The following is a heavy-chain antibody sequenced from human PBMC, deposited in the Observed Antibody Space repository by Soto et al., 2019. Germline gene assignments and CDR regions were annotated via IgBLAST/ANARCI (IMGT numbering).Heavy chain of an antibody. V-gene: IGHV4-34*01. CDR3: ARGHSTSEYDS. D-gene: IGHD6-6*01. Sequence: SETLFLTCSVYGASFSGYYWSWIRQSPGKGLEWIGEIHHSGSTHYNPSLKSRLTFSIDESQSQFYMMLTSVTAADTALYFCARGHSTSEYDSWGQGSLVTVSS. J-gene: IGHJ4*02. CDR1: GASFSGYY. CDR2: IHHSGST.